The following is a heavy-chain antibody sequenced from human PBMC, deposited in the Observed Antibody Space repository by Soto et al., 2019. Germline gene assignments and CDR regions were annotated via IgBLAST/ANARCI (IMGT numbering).Heavy chain of an antibody. D-gene: IGHD3-3*01. CDR2: ISGSGGST. CDR3: AKDPEKDDFWSGASAFDI. CDR1: VFPFSSYA. V-gene: IGHV3-23*01. J-gene: IGHJ3*02. Sequence: PGGSLRLSCAASVFPFSSYAMSWVRQAPGKGLEWVSAISGSGGSTYYADSVKGRFTISRDNSKNTLYLQMNSLRAEDTAVYYCAKDPEKDDFWSGASAFDIWGQGTMVTVSS.